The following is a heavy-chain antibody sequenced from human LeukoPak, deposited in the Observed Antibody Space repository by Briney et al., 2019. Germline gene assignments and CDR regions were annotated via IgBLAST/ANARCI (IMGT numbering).Heavy chain of an antibody. V-gene: IGHV4-30-2*01. Sequence: SQTLSLTCAVSGGTISGGGYSWSWIRQPPGKGLEWIGYIYHSGSTYYNPSLKSRVTISVDRSKNQFSLKLSSVTAADTAVYYCARGGGYCSSTSCYGKLPFNWFDPWGQGTLVTVSS. CDR2: IYHSGST. J-gene: IGHJ5*02. CDR1: GGTISGGGYS. D-gene: IGHD2-2*01. CDR3: ARGGGYCSSTSCYGKLPFNWFDP.